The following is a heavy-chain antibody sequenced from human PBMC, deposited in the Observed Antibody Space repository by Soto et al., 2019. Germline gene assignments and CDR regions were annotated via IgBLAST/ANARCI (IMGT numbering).Heavy chain of an antibody. D-gene: IGHD2-15*01. Sequence: QITLKESGPALVKPTQTLTLTCTCSGFSVTGSGVAVGWIRQPPGKALEWLALIYWDDDKRYSPALKSRLTISKETSKNQVVLTMTNMGPVDAGTYYCAYGGMSINHGYEFWGQGTLVTVAS. CDR1: GFSVTGSGVA. V-gene: IGHV2-5*02. CDR3: AYGGMSINHGYEF. J-gene: IGHJ4*02. CDR2: IYWDDDK.